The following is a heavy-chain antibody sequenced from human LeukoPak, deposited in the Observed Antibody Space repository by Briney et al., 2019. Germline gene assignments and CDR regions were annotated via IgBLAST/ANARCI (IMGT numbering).Heavy chain of an antibody. V-gene: IGHV1-2*02. Sequence: ASVKVSCKASGYSFTDYYIHWVRQAPGQGLEWMGWINPNGGGTGYAQKFQDRVTLTRDTSISTLYMELSRLRSDDTAVYYCARVQYSSSSGFNYWGQGTLVTVSS. CDR2: INPNGGGT. D-gene: IGHD6-6*01. CDR1: GYSFTDYY. J-gene: IGHJ4*02. CDR3: ARVQYSSSSGFNY.